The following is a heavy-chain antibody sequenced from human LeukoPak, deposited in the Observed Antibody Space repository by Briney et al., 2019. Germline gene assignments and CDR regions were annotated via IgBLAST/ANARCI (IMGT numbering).Heavy chain of an antibody. D-gene: IGHD1-1*01. J-gene: IGHJ5*02. V-gene: IGHV3-21*01. CDR1: GFTFSSYS. CDR2: ISSSSSYI. Sequence: GGSLRLSCAASGFTFSSYSMNWVRQAPGKGLEWVSSISSSSSYIYYADSVKGRFTISRDNAKNSLYLQMNSLRAEDTVVYYCARPKYNWNEKGWFDPWGQGTLVTVSS. CDR3: ARPKYNWNEKGWFDP.